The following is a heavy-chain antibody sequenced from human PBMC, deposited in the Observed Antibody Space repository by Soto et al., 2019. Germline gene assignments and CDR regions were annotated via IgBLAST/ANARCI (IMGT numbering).Heavy chain of an antibody. CDR3: ARGRANYDILTYANNWLDP. V-gene: IGHV4-59*01. Sequence: SETLSLTCTVSGGSISSYYWSWIRQPPGKGLEWIGYIYYSGSTNYNPSLKSRVTISVDTSKNQFSLKLSSVTAADTAVYYCARGRANYDILTYANNWLDPCGQGTLVTVSS. D-gene: IGHD3-9*01. CDR2: IYYSGST. J-gene: IGHJ5*02. CDR1: GGSISSYY.